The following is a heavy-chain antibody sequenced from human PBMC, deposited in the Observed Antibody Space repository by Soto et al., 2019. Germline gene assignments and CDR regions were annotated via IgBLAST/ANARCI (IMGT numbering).Heavy chain of an antibody. CDR1: GYTFTGYY. D-gene: IGHD3-22*01. CDR3: ARERSRPRDSSGYYGY. V-gene: IGHV1-2*02. Sequence: GASVKVSCKASGYTFTGYYMHWVRQAPGQGLEWMGWINPNSGGTNYAQKFQGRVTMTRDTSISTAYMELSRLRSDDTAVYYCARERSRPRDSSGYYGYWGQGTLVTVSS. J-gene: IGHJ4*02. CDR2: INPNSGGT.